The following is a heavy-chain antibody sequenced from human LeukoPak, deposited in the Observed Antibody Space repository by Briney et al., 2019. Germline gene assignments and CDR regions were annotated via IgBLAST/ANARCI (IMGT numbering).Heavy chain of an antibody. CDR3: AREIAAAGALDY. Sequence: ASQTLSLTCTVSGGSISSGGYYWSWIRQHPGKGLEWVGYIYYSGSTYYNPSLKSRVTISVDTSKNQFSLKLSSVTAADTAVYYCAREIAAAGALDYWGQGTLVTVSS. CDR1: GGSISSGGYY. CDR2: IYYSGST. J-gene: IGHJ4*02. V-gene: IGHV4-31*03. D-gene: IGHD6-13*01.